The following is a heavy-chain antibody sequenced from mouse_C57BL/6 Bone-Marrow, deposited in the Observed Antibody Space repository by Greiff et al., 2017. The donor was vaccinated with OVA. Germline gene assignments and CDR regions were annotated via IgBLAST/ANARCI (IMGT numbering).Heavy chain of an antibody. CDR3: RYNYSNSWFAY. J-gene: IGHJ3*01. CDR1: YTFTDYYM. V-gene: IGHV1-83*01. Sequence: LQESGPELVKPGASVKMSCKASGYTFTDYYMHWVKQKPGKGLEWIGEIYPGSGNTYYNEKFKGKATLTADTSSSTAYMQLSSLTSEDSAVYFCARYNYSNSWFAYWGQGTLVTVSA. CDR2: YPGSGNTY. D-gene: IGHD2-5*01.